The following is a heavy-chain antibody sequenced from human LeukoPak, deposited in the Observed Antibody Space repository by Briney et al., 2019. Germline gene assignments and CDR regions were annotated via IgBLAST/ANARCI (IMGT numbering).Heavy chain of an antibody. Sequence: TGGSLRLSCAASGFTFSRYALHWARQTPAKGLEWVAVISADTKGQYYADFVKGRFTISRDNSKDTLYLQMNSLRPEDTAVYYGARGSVFPPPPFAFWGRGTLFPVSS. CDR3: ARGSVFPPPPFAF. CDR2: ISADTKGQ. CDR1: GFTFSRYA. V-gene: IGHV3-30*04. J-gene: IGHJ4*02. D-gene: IGHD2-8*01.